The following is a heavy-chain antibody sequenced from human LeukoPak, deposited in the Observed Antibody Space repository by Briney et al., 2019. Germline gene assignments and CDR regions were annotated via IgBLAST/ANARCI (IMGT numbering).Heavy chain of an antibody. CDR1: GFTFSSYG. V-gene: IGHV3-23*01. J-gene: IGHJ6*03. D-gene: IGHD6-19*01. CDR3: ARVVGSGWYGVGYYMDV. CDR2: ISGSGGNT. Sequence: GGSLRLSCAASGFTFSSYGMSWVRQAPGKGLEWVSAISGSGGNTYYADSVKGRFTISRDNSKKTLYLQMNSLRAEDTAVYYCARVVGSGWYGVGYYMDVWGKGTTVTVSS.